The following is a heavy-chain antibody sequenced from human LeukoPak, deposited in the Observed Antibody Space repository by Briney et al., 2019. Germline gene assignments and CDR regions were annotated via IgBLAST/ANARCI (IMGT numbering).Heavy chain of an antibody. D-gene: IGHD3-22*01. CDR2: IYYSGST. V-gene: IGHV4-59*01. CDR1: GGSISSYY. J-gene: IGHJ3*02. Sequence: KPSGTLSLTCTVSGGSISSYYWSWIRQPPGKGLEWIGYIYYSGSTNYNPSLKSRVTISVDTSKNQFSLKLSSVTAADTAVYYCAREAYYYDSSGYYYMLGAFDIWGQGTMVTVSS. CDR3: AREAYYYDSSGYYYMLGAFDI.